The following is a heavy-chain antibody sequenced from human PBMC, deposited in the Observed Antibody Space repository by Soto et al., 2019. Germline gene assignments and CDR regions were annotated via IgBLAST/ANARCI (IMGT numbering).Heavy chain of an antibody. Sequence: QVQLVESGGGVVKPGRSLRLSCGASGFTFSNYAMHWVRQAPGKGLEWVAVISYDGSNKYYADSVKGRFTISRDNSENTLYLQMNSLTAEDTAVYYCAGGRYYDFWSGLRMDVWGQGTTVTVSS. J-gene: IGHJ6*02. CDR1: GFTFSNYA. CDR2: ISYDGSNK. D-gene: IGHD3-3*01. CDR3: AGGRYYDFWSGLRMDV. V-gene: IGHV3-30-3*01.